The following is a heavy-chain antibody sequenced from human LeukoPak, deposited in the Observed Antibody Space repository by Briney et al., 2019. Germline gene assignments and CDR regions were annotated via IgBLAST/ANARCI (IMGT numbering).Heavy chain of an antibody. V-gene: IGHV4-30-4*01. CDR3: ARKDYYDSNGLDY. CDR1: GGSISSGDYY. CDR2: IYYSGST. J-gene: IGHJ4*02. D-gene: IGHD3-22*01. Sequence: PSQTLSLTCTVSGGSISSGDYYWSWIRQPPGKGLEWIGYIYYSGSTYYNPSLKSRVTISVDTSKNQFSLKLSSVTAADTAVYYCARKDYYDSNGLDYWGQGSLVTVSS.